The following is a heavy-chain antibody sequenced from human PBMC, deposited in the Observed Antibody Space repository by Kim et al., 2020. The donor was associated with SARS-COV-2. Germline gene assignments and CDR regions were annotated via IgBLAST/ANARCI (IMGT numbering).Heavy chain of an antibody. D-gene: IGHD6-13*01. CDR1: GFTFSSYW. J-gene: IGHJ3*02. CDR2: INSDGSST. V-gene: IGHV3-74*01. Sequence: GGSLRLSCAASGFTFSSYWMHWVRQAPGKGLVWVSRINSDGSSTSYADSVKGRFTISRDNAKNTLYLQMNSLRAEDTAVYYCARDSLYSSSWYISSHDAFDICGEGTMVTVSP. CDR3: ARDSLYSSSWYISSHDAFDI.